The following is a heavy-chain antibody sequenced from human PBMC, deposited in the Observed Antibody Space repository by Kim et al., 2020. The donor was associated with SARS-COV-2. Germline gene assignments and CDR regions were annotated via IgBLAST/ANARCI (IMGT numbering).Heavy chain of an antibody. CDR2: ISYDGSNK. Sequence: GGSLRLSCAASGFTFSSYAMHWVRQAPGKGLEWVAVISYDGSNKYYADSVKGRFTISRDNSKNTLYLQMNSLRAEDTAVYYCASAPITTGGGYWGQGTL. D-gene: IGHD3-22*01. V-gene: IGHV3-30*04. J-gene: IGHJ4*02. CDR1: GFTFSSYA. CDR3: ASAPITTGGGY.